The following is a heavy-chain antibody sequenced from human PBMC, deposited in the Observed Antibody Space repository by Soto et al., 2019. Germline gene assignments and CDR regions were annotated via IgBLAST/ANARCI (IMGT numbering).Heavy chain of an antibody. CDR3: AKIASSGDKDY. J-gene: IGHJ4*02. V-gene: IGHV3-30*18. CDR2: ISYDGSNK. Sequence: QAGGSLRLSCAASGFTFSSYGMHWVRQAPGKGLEWVAVISYDGSNKYYADSVKGRFTISRDNSKNTLYLQMNSLRAEDTAVYYCAKIASSGDKDYWGQGTLVTVSS. D-gene: IGHD6-13*01. CDR1: GFTFSSYG.